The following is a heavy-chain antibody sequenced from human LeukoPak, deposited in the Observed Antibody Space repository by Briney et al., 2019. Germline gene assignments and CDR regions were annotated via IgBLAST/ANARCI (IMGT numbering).Heavy chain of an antibody. CDR1: GFTFSSYG. CDR2: ISYDGSNK. Sequence: GGSLRLSCAASGFTFSSYGMHWVRQAPGKGLEWVAVISYDGSNKYYADSVKGRFTISRDNSKNTLYLQMNSLRAEDTAVYYCAKAPPRYYDFWSGYYCDYWGQGTLVTVSS. D-gene: IGHD3-3*01. J-gene: IGHJ4*02. CDR3: AKAPPRYYDFWSGYYCDY. V-gene: IGHV3-30*18.